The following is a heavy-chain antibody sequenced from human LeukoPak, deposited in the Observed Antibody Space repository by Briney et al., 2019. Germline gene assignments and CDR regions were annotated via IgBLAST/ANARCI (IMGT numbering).Heavy chain of an antibody. D-gene: IGHD3-22*01. CDR2: IKQDGSEK. Sequence: GGSLRLSCAASGFTFSSYGMHWVRQAPRKGLEWVANIKQDGSEKYYVDSVKGRFTISRDNAKNSLYLQMNGLRAEDTAVYYCARDKGDYDTSGSLFVFGGQGTLVTVSS. CDR3: ARDKGDYDTSGSLFVF. V-gene: IGHV3-7*03. CDR1: GFTFSSYG. J-gene: IGHJ4*02.